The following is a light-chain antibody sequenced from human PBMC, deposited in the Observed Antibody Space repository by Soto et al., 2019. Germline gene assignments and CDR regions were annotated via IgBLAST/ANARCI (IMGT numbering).Light chain of an antibody. CDR2: DVS. Sequence: QSVLTQPASVSGAPGQSITISCTGTSSDAGGYNYVSWYQQHPGKAPKLMIYDVSNRPSGVSKRFSGSKSGNTASLTISGLQAEDEADYYCSSYTSSSTLVFGGGTKRTVL. V-gene: IGLV2-14*01. CDR3: SSYTSSSTLV. J-gene: IGLJ2*01. CDR1: SSDAGGYNY.